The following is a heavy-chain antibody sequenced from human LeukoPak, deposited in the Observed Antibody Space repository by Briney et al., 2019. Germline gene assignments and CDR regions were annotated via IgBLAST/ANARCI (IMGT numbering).Heavy chain of an antibody. CDR2: IIPIFGTA. Sequence: SVKVSCKASGGTFSSYAISWVRQAPGQGLEWMGGIIPIFGTANYAQKFQGRVTITADESTSTAYMELSSLRSEDTAVYYCAKDNSVGDYAWWFDPWGQGTLVTVSS. D-gene: IGHD1-26*01. V-gene: IGHV1-69*13. CDR3: AKDNSVGDYAWWFDP. CDR1: GGTFSSYA. J-gene: IGHJ5*02.